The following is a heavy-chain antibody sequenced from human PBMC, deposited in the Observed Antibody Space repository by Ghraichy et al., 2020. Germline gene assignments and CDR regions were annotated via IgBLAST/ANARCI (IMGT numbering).Heavy chain of an antibody. CDR1: GFTFANSV. D-gene: IGHD3-9*01. Sequence: GESLNISCVASGFTFANSVMTWVRQPPGKGLEWVSSISGSGNNPSYADSVKGRFTISRDNSKNTLYLQMTTLRAEDAAVYHCAKPDPRLGITGWAYNMDVWGQGTTVTVSS. V-gene: IGHV3-23*01. CDR3: AKPDPRLGITGWAYNMDV. CDR2: ISGSGNNP. J-gene: IGHJ6*02.